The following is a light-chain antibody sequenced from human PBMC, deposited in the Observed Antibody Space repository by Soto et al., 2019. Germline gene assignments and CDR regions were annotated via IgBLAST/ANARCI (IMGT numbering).Light chain of an antibody. V-gene: IGKV1-8*01. Sequence: AIRLTQSPSSFSASTGDRVTITCRASQGISNYLAWYEQKPGKAPKLLMYAASILQSGVPARFSGSGSGTDFTLTISCLQSEDFATYYCQQYYSYPWTFVPGTKVEVK. CDR1: QGISNY. J-gene: IGKJ1*01. CDR2: AAS. CDR3: QQYYSYPWT.